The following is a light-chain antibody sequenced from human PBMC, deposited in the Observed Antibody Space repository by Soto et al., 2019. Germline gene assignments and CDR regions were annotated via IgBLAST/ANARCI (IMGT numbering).Light chain of an antibody. V-gene: IGKV3-15*01. Sequence: EVVLTQSPATLSVSPGERATLSCRASQSVSSNLAWYQQKPGQAPRLLTYGASTRATGIPARFSGSGSGTEFTLTISSLQSEDFAVYYCQQYNNWHTFGQGTKVDIK. J-gene: IGKJ1*01. CDR1: QSVSSN. CDR3: QQYNNWHT. CDR2: GAS.